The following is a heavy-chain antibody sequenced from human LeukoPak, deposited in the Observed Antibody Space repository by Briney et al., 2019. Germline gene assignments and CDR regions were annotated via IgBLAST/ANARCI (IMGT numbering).Heavy chain of an antibody. J-gene: IGHJ4*02. D-gene: IGHD2-15*01. CDR3: AKEPTRPGGSRYFDY. CDR1: GFTFSSYA. Sequence: GGSLRLSCAASGFTFSSYAMSWVRQAPGKELEWVSAISGSGGSTYYADSVKGRFTISRDNSKNTLYLQMNSLRAEDTAVYYCAKEPTRPGGSRYFDYWGQGTLVTVSS. CDR2: ISGSGGST. V-gene: IGHV3-23*01.